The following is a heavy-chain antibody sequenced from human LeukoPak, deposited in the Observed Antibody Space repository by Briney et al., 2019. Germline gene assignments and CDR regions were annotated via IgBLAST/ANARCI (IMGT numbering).Heavy chain of an antibody. CDR2: INPKTGST. J-gene: IGHJ3*02. V-gene: IGHV1-2*02. Sequence: ASVKVSCKASGYTFTEYYIHWVRQAPGQGLEWMGWINPKTGSTNYPQKFQGRVTMTRDTSISTTNMELSRLRSDDTAVYFCARDLDDAFDIWGQGTMATVSS. D-gene: IGHD1-1*01. CDR3: ARDLDDAFDI. CDR1: GYTFTEYY.